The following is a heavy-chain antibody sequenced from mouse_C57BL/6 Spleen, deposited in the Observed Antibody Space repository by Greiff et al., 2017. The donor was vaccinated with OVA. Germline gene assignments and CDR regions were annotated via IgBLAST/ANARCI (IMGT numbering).Heavy chain of an antibody. Sequence: EVQLQQSGPELVKPGASVKISRKASGYTFTDYYMNWVKQSHGKSLEWIGDINPNNGGTSYNQKFKGKATLTVDKSSSTAYMELRSLTSEDSAVYYCARDYYGSHYFDYWGQGTTLTVSS. CDR2: INPNNGGT. D-gene: IGHD1-1*01. J-gene: IGHJ2*01. CDR3: ARDYYGSHYFDY. V-gene: IGHV1-26*01. CDR1: GYTFTDYY.